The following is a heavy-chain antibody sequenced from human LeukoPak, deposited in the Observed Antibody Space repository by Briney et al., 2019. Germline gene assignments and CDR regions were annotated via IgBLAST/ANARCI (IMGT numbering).Heavy chain of an antibody. CDR3: ARDYDFSSLYYYMDV. J-gene: IGHJ6*03. CDR2: INHNGTT. CDR1: GGSFNNSY. Sequence: PSETLSLTCAAYGGSFNNSYWTWIRQSPGKGLEWIGEINHNGTTRYNKPLKSRVTISIDTSKNQFSLKLSSVTAADTAVYYCARDYDFSSLYYYMDVWGKGTTVTVSS. V-gene: IGHV4-34*01. D-gene: IGHD3-3*01.